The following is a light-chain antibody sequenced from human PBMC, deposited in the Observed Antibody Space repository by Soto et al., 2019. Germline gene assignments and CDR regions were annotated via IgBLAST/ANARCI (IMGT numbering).Light chain of an antibody. J-gene: IGKJ4*01. CDR1: QSISDN. V-gene: IGKV3-15*01. Sequence: DIVMTQSPAILSVSLGERATLSCLASQSISDNLAWYQQRSGQAPRLLIYGASTRATGVPARFSGSGSGTAFTLTISSLQSDDFAIYYCQQYKSWPPLTFGGGTQVE. CDR2: GAS. CDR3: QQYKSWPPLT.